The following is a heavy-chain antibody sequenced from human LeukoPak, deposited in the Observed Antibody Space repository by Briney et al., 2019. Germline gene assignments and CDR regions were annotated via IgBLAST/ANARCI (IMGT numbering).Heavy chain of an antibody. D-gene: IGHD2-15*01. CDR1: GFTFSSYS. V-gene: IGHV3-21*01. J-gene: IGHJ4*02. CDR3: ARGRCSGGRCYPGYYFDY. Sequence: PGGSLRLSCAASGFTFSSYSMSWVRQAPGKGLEWVSSISSSSSYIYYADSVKGRFTISRDNAKNSLYLQMNSLRAEDTAVYYSARGRCSGGRCYPGYYFDYWGQGNLVTVSS. CDR2: ISSSSSYI.